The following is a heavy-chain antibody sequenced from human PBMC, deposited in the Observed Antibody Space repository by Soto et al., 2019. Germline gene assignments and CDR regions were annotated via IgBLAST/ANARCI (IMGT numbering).Heavy chain of an antibody. J-gene: IGHJ4*02. V-gene: IGHV3-30-3*01. D-gene: IGHD4-17*01. Sequence: QPGGSLRLSCAASGFTFSSYAMHWVRQAPGKGLEWVAVISYDGSNKYYADSVKGRFTISRDNSKNTLYLQMNSLRAEDTAVYYCARDGSVNTLPHYWGQGTLVTVSS. CDR2: ISYDGSNK. CDR1: GFTFSSYA. CDR3: ARDGSVNTLPHY.